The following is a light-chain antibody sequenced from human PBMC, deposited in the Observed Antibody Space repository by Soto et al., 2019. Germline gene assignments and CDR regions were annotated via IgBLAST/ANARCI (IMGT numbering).Light chain of an antibody. Sequence: EIVLTQSPGTLSLSPGERATLSCRASQTVSSSYLTWYQQKPGQAPRLLIYGASSRATGIPARFSGSGSGTDFALTISRLEPEDCAVYYCQQYGSSSYTFGQGTKLEIK. J-gene: IGKJ2*01. CDR2: GAS. V-gene: IGKV3-20*01. CDR3: QQYGSSSYT. CDR1: QTVSSSY.